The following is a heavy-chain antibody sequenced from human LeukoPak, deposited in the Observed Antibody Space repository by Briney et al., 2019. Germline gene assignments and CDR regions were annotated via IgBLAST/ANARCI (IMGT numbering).Heavy chain of an antibody. D-gene: IGHD2-2*03. Sequence: GGSLRLSCAASGFTFSSYAMSWVRQAPGKGLEWVSAISGSGGSTYYADSVKGRFTISRDNAKNSLYLQMNSLRAEDTAVYYCARFGYCSSTSCYDYWGQGTLVTVSS. J-gene: IGHJ4*02. V-gene: IGHV3-23*01. CDR2: ISGSGGST. CDR3: ARFGYCSSTSCYDY. CDR1: GFTFSSYA.